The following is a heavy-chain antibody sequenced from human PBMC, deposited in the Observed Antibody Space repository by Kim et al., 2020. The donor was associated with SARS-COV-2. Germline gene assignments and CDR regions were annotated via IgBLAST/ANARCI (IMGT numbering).Heavy chain of an antibody. CDR3: ARDRNWNYVPVFDY. CDR2: ISSSSSYI. Sequence: GGSLRLSCAASGFTFSSYSMNWVRQAPGKGLEWVSSISSSSSYIYYADSVKGRFTISRDNAKNSLYLQMNSLRAEDTAVYYCARDRNWNYVPVFDYWGQGTLVTVSS. D-gene: IGHD1-7*01. CDR1: GFTFSSYS. V-gene: IGHV3-21*01. J-gene: IGHJ4*02.